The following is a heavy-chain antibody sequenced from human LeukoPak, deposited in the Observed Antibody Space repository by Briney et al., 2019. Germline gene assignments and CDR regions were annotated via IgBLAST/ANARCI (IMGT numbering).Heavy chain of an antibody. V-gene: IGHV3-30-3*01. Sequence: PGGSLRLSCAASGFTFSSYAMHWVRQAPGKGLEWVAVISYDGSNKYYADSVKGRFTISRDNSKNTLYLQMNSLRAEDTAVYYCANLLVGVPDYWGQGTLVTVSS. J-gene: IGHJ4*02. CDR2: ISYDGSNK. CDR3: ANLLVGVPDY. CDR1: GFTFSSYA. D-gene: IGHD1-26*01.